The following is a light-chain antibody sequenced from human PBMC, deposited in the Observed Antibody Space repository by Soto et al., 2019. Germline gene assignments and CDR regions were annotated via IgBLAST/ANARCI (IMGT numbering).Light chain of an antibody. CDR1: QSVSSSY. Sequence: EIVLTQSPGTLSLSPGERATLSCRASQSVSSSYLAWYQQKPGHAPRLPIDGASSRATGIPERFSGSGSRTDLTLTISRLEAEDFAVYYCQQYGSSPGLTFGGGTKEEIK. J-gene: IGKJ4*01. CDR2: GAS. V-gene: IGKV3-20*01. CDR3: QQYGSSPGLT.